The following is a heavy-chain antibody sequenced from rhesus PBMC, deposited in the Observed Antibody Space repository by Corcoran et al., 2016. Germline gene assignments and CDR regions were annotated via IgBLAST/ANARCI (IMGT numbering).Heavy chain of an antibody. CDR1: GGSISGYY. V-gene: IGHV4-73*01. CDR2: IDGNSAST. Sequence: QVKLQQWGEGLVKPSETLSLTCAVYGGSISGYYWSWIRQPPGKVLEWIENIDGNSASTKYNPSLKKRVTISKDTSKNQFSLKLSSVTAAYTAVYYCARGLGIWGQGVLVTVSS. J-gene: IGHJ4*01. D-gene: IGHD7-45*01. CDR3: ARGLGI.